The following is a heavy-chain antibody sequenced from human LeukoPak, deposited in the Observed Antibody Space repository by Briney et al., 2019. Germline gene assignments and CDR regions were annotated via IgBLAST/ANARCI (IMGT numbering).Heavy chain of an antibody. V-gene: IGHV3-7*01. CDR2: IKEDGSEK. J-gene: IGHJ4*02. CDR1: GFTFSRYR. CDR3: ARDYTGGWNDY. Sequence: PGGSLRLSCAAAGFTFSRYRMSWVRQATGKGLECVAKIKEDGSEKHYVDSVKGRFTISRDNAKNSLYLQMNSLRAEDTAVYYCARDYTGGWNDYWGQGTLVTVSS. D-gene: IGHD7-27*01.